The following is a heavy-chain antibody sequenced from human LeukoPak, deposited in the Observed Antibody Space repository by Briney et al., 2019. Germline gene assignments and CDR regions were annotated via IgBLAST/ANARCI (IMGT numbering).Heavy chain of an antibody. CDR2: ISSSSSYI. D-gene: IGHD3-10*01. CDR3: AREGRDYYGSGSPNYNDY. J-gene: IGHJ4*02. Sequence: PGGSLRLSCAASGFTFSSYSMNWVRQAPGKGLEWVSSISSSSSYIYYADSVKGRFTISRDNAKNSLYLQMNSLRAEDTAVYYCAREGRDYYGSGSPNYNDYWGQGTLVTVSS. CDR1: GFTFSSYS. V-gene: IGHV3-21*01.